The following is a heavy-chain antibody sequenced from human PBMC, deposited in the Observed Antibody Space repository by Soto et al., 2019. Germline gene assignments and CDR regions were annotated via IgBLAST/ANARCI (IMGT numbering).Heavy chain of an antibody. V-gene: IGHV4-59*08. D-gene: IGHD6-19*01. Sequence: SETLSLTCTVSGGSISSYYWSWIRQPPGKRLEWIGYIYYSGSTNYNPSLKSRVTISVDTSKDQFSLKLSSVTAADTAVYYLARQGGSGWYYFDYWGQGTLDTVSS. CDR1: GGSISSYY. CDR3: ARQGGSGWYYFDY. J-gene: IGHJ4*02. CDR2: IYYSGST.